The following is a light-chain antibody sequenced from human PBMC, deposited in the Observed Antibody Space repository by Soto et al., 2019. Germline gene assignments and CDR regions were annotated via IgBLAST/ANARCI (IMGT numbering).Light chain of an antibody. V-gene: IGLV2-11*01. CDR2: DVS. CDR1: SSDVGAYNY. J-gene: IGLJ1*01. CDR3: CSCAGSPYV. Sequence: QSVLTQPRSVSGSPGQSVTISCTGTSSDVGAYNYVSWYQQHPGKAPKLIIYDVSKRPSGVPDRFSGSKSGNTASLTISGLQAEDEADYYCCSCAGSPYVFGTGTKVTVL.